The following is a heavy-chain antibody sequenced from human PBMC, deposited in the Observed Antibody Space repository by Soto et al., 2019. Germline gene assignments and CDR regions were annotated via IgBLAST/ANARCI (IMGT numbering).Heavy chain of an antibody. CDR1: GGSISSGGYS. Sequence: QLQLQESGSGLVKPSQTLSLTCAVSGGSISSGGYSWSWIRQPPGKGLEWIGYIYHSGYTYYNPSLXXXVXLSVDRSKNQFSLKLSSVTAADTAVYYCARAHYGDYGYGMDVWGQGTTVTVSS. V-gene: IGHV4-30-2*01. CDR3: ARAHYGDYGYGMDV. J-gene: IGHJ6*02. D-gene: IGHD4-17*01. CDR2: IYHSGYT.